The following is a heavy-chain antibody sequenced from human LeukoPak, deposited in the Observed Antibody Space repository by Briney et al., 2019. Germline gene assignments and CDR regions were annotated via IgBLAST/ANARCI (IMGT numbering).Heavy chain of an antibody. J-gene: IGHJ4*02. CDR1: GFNFADYA. D-gene: IGHD2-8*02. Sequence: GGSLRLSCTTSGFNFADYAMSWVRQAPGKGLEWVGFIRNKVYGGTPEYAASVKGRFTISRDDSKGIAYLQMNSLKTEDTAVYYCSDALTGYWGQGTLVTVSS. V-gene: IGHV3-49*04. CDR2: IRNKVYGGTP. CDR3: SDALTGY.